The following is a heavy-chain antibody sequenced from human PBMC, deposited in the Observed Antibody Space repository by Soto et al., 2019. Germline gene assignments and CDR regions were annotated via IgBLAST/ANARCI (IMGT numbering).Heavy chain of an antibody. CDR3: ARSGAVASLLDY. Sequence: SETLSLTCAVYGGSFSGYYWSWIRQPPGKGLEWIGEINHSGSTNYNPSLKSRVTISVDTSKNQFSLKLSSVTAADTAVYYCARSGAVASLLDYWGQGTLVTVSS. V-gene: IGHV4-34*01. CDR1: GGSFSGYY. CDR2: INHSGST. D-gene: IGHD6-19*01. J-gene: IGHJ4*02.